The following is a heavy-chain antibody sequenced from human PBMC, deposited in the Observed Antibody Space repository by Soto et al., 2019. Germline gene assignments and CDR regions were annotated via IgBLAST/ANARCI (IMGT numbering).Heavy chain of an antibody. D-gene: IGHD1-26*01. J-gene: IGHJ6*02. CDR1: GGTFSSYA. Sequence: SVKVSCKASGGTFSSYAISWVRQAPGQGLEWMGGIIPIFGIANYAQKFQGRVTITADESTSTAYMELSSLRSEDTAVYYCARGVGQGYYYGMDVGGQGTTVTVS. CDR2: IIPIFGIA. V-gene: IGHV1-69*13. CDR3: ARGVGQGYYYGMDV.